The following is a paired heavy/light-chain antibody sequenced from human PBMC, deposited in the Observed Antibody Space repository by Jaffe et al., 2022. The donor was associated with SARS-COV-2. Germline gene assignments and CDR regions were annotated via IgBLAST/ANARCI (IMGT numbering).Light chain of an antibody. CDR1: QGVSSSY. CDR2: ATS. Sequence: EIVMTQSPGTLSLSPGERATLSCRASQGVSSSYLAWYQQKPGQAPRLLIYATSSRATGIPDRFSGGGSGTDFTLTISRLEPEDFAVYYCQQYDTSPRTFGQGTKVEVK. CDR3: QQYDTSPRT. J-gene: IGKJ1*01. V-gene: IGKV3-20*01.
Heavy chain of an antibody. CDR2: ILGGGST. D-gene: IGHD6-19*01. CDR3: TRDTRLSSGWEGYFEY. J-gene: IGHJ4*02. Sequence: EVQLVESGGGLVQPGGSLRLSCAASGFTVSSYHMSWVRQAPGKGLEWVSVILGGGSTYYGDSVKGRFTISRDKSKNTLFLQMNSLRAEDTAVYYCTRDTRLSSGWEGYFEYWGQGTLVTVSS. CDR1: GFTVSSYH. V-gene: IGHV3-66*01.